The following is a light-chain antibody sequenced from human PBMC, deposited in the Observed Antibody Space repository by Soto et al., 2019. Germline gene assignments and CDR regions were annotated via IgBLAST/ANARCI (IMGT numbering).Light chain of an antibody. CDR3: QQRNNWPTIT. Sequence: EIVWTQSPGTLSLSPGERATLSCRASQSVSSYLAWYQEKPCQAPRLLIYYASNRATGIPARFSGSGCGTDFTPTIRSLETEAFAVYYCQQRNNWPTITFGQGTRLEIK. V-gene: IGKV3-11*01. J-gene: IGKJ5*01. CDR1: QSVSSY. CDR2: YAS.